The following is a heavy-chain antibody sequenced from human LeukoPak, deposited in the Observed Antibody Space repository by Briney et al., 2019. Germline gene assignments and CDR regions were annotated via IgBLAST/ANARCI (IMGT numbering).Heavy chain of an antibody. V-gene: IGHV4-39*01. D-gene: IGHD2-2*01. CDR2: IYYSGST. CDR3: ARLVGDIVVVPAAIGPYYFDY. Sequence: SETLSLTCTVSGGSISSSSYYWGWIRQPPGKGLEWIGSIYYSGSTYYNPSLKSRVTISVDTSKNQFSLKLSSVTAADTAVYYCARLVGDIVVVPAAIGPYYFDYWGQGALVTGSS. CDR1: GGSISSSSYY. J-gene: IGHJ4*02.